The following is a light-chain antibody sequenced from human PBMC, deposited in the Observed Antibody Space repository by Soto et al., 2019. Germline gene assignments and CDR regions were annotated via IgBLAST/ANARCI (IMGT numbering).Light chain of an antibody. CDR1: QSIGSW. J-gene: IGKJ1*01. CDR3: QQYTTFWT. CDR2: KAS. V-gene: IGKV1-5*03. Sequence: DIQMTQSPPTLSASVGDRVIVTCRASQSIGSWLAWYQQKPGRAPKLLIHKASSLPSGVPSRFSGGGSGTEITLTISSLQPEDFATYYCQQYTTFWTFGQGTKVEIK.